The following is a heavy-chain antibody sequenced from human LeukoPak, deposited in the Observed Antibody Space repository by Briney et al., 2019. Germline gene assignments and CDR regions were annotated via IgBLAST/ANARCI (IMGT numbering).Heavy chain of an antibody. J-gene: IGHJ4*02. V-gene: IGHV4-30-4*08. CDR3: ARGDYSGSYTDYFDY. Sequence: SETLSLTCTVSGGSISSGDYYWSWIRQPPGKGLEWIGYIYYSGSTYYNPALKSRVTISVDTSKNQFSLKLSSVTAADTAVYYCARGDYSGSYTDYFDYWGQGTLVTVSS. CDR1: GGSISSGDYY. CDR2: IYYSGST. D-gene: IGHD1-26*01.